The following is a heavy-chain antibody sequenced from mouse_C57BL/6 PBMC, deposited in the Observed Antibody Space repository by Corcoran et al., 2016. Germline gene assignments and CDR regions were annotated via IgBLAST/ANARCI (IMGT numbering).Heavy chain of an antibody. D-gene: IGHD2-10*01. Sequence: EVQLEQSGAELVKPGASVKISCKASGYTFTDYYMNWVKQSHGKSLEWMGDINPNNGGTSYNQKFKGKATLTVDKSSSTAYMELRSLTSEDSAVYYCASPCYGMGFAYWGQGTLVTVS. CDR2: INPNNGGT. CDR1: GYTFTDYY. V-gene: IGHV1-26*01. CDR3: ASPCYGMGFAY. J-gene: IGHJ3*01.